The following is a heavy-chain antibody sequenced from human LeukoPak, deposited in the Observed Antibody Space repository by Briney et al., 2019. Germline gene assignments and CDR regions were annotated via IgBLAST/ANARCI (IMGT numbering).Heavy chain of an antibody. CDR1: GGSISSYY. J-gene: IGHJ4*02. CDR2: IYYSGST. Sequence: PSETLSLTCTVSGGSISSYYWSWIRQPPRKGLEWIGYIYYSGSTNYNPSLKSRVTISVDTSENQFSLKLSSVTAADTAVYYCARAYHWGSLDYWGQGTLVTVSS. V-gene: IGHV4-59*01. CDR3: ARAYHWGSLDY. D-gene: IGHD7-27*01.